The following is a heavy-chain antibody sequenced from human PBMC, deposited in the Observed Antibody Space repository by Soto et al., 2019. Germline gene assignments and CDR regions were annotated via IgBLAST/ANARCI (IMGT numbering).Heavy chain of an antibody. CDR3: ARISGGSPYYYAMDV. J-gene: IGHJ6*02. D-gene: IGHD3-10*01. CDR2: IFSSDEK. V-gene: IGHV2-26*01. CDR1: GFSLTNNKMG. Sequence: QVTLKESGPVLVKPTETLTLTCTVSGFSLTNNKMGVSWIRQPPGKALEWLANIFSSDEKSYSTSLKSRVTISQDTSKSQVVLKVTNMDPADTATYYCARISGGSPYYYAMDVWGQGTTVTVSS.